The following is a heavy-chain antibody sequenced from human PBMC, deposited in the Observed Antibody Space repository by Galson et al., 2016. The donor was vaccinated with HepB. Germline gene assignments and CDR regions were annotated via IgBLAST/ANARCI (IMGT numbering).Heavy chain of an antibody. V-gene: IGHV4-4*02. Sequence: SETLSLTCDVSGGSITNTNWWNWVRQPPEKGFEWIGEIYETGTANYNPSFTSRATISVDKSKNQTSLRLNSVTAADTTVYYCARGGILGRSAYFDLWGRGTLVTVSS. CDR2: IYETGTA. CDR3: ARGGILGRSAYFDL. J-gene: IGHJ2*01. D-gene: IGHD3-10*01. CDR1: GGSITNTNW.